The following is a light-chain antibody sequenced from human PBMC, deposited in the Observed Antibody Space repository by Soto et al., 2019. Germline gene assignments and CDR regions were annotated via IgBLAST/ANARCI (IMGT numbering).Light chain of an antibody. CDR2: SND. CDR3: ATWADSLNGVV. CDR1: NSDIGSHS. J-gene: IGLJ2*01. Sequence: QSVLTQPPSTSGTPGQPITISGSGSNSDIGSHSVDWYQQFPGRTPRLLINSNDQRPSGVPDRFSGSKSGTSATLAISGLRSEDEADYYCATWADSLNGVVFGGGTNLTVL. V-gene: IGLV1-44*01.